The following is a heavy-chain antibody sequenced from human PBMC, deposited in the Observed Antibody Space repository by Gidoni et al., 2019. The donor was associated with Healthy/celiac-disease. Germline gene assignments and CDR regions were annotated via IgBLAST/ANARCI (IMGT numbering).Heavy chain of an antibody. CDR1: GGTFSSHA. Sequence: QVQLVQSGAEVKKPGSSVKVSCKASGGTFSSHAIRSVRQAPGQGLEWRGGIIPIFGTANYAQKFQGRVTITADESTSTAYMELSSLRSEDTAVYYCARGTGDYVLHKNEYYYYGMDVWGQGTTVTVSS. J-gene: IGHJ6*02. CDR2: IIPIFGTA. V-gene: IGHV1-69*01. CDR3: ARGTGDYVLHKNEYYYYGMDV. D-gene: IGHD3-16*01.